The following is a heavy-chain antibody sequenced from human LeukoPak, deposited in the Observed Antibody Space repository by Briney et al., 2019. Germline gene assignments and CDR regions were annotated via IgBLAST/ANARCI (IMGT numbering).Heavy chain of an antibody. CDR2: ISYDGSNK. CDR1: GFTFSYSG. V-gene: IGHV3-30*18. Sequence: GGSLRLSCAASGFTFSYSGIXWVRXAAGKXLEWVATISYDGSNKYYADSVKGRFTISRDNSKNTLNLQMSSLRAEDTAVYYCAKSSCRGDCYSDYWGQGTLVTVSP. J-gene: IGHJ4*02. D-gene: IGHD2-21*02. CDR3: AKSSCRGDCYSDY.